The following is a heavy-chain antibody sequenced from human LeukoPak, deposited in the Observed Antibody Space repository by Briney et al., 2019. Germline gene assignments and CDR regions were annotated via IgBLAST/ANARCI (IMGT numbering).Heavy chain of an antibody. Sequence: GGSLRLSCAASGFTFSSSTMNWVRRAPGKGLEWVSSISSSSNYIYYADSVKGRFTICRDNAKNSLYLQMNGLRAEDTAVYYCARAVGAARPFYYYYYMDVWGKGTTVTVSS. V-gene: IGHV3-21*01. CDR1: GFTFSSST. D-gene: IGHD6-6*01. CDR2: ISSSSNYI. CDR3: ARAVGAARPFYYYYYMDV. J-gene: IGHJ6*03.